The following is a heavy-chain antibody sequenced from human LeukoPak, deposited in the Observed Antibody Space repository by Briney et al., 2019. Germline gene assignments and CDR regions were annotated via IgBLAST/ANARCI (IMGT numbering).Heavy chain of an antibody. CDR2: ISGSGGST. CDR3: ATSRGYYYDSSGYYYFDN. Sequence: GGSLRLSCAASGFTFSSYAMSWLRQAPGEGLEWVSAISGSGGSTYYADSVKGRFTISRDNSKNTLYLQMNSLRAEDTAVYYCATSRGYYYDSSGYYYFDNWGQGTLVTVSS. CDR1: GFTFSSYA. V-gene: IGHV3-23*01. J-gene: IGHJ4*02. D-gene: IGHD3-22*01.